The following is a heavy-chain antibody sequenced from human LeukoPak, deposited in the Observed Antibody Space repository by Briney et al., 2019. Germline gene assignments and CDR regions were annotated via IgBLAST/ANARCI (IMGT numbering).Heavy chain of an antibody. CDR2: IYYSGST. J-gene: IGHJ4*02. V-gene: IGHV4-39*01. D-gene: IGHD6-13*01. CDR3: ARHVSGGIAAAGLDY. CDR1: GVSISSSSYY. Sequence: SETLSLTCTVSGVSISSSSYYWGWIRQPPGKGLEWIGSIYYSGSTYYNPSLKSRVTISVDTYKNQFSLKLSSVTAADTAVYYCARHVSGGIAAAGLDYWGQGTLVTVSS.